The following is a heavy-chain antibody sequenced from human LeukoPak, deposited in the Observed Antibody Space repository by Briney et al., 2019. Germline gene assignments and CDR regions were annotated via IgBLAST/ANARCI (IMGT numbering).Heavy chain of an antibody. CDR1: GFIFSNSA. D-gene: IGHD3-3*01. CDR3: ARDPARLPFWSGQPGAFDI. Sequence: GGSLRLSCAASGFIFSNSAMNWVRQAPGKGLEWVSSINNDGSYIYYAGSVKGRFTISRDNAKNSLYLRLNSLRVEDTAVYYCARDPARLPFWSGQPGAFDIWGQGTMVTVSS. V-gene: IGHV3-21*01. J-gene: IGHJ3*02. CDR2: INNDGSYI.